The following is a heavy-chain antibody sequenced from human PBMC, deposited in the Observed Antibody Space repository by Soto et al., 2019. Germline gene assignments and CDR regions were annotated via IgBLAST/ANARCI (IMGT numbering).Heavy chain of an antibody. CDR2: MYNTGST. D-gene: IGHD6-19*01. CDR1: GGSISGYY. J-gene: IGHJ4*02. Sequence: SETLSLTCTVSGGSISGYYWSWIRQPPGKGLEWIGNMYNTGSTVYNPSFKSRVAISVDTSKNQFSLKLNSVIAADTAVYYCARRGWLYSSGWYGGDYFDYWGQGILVTVSS. CDR3: ARRGWLYSSGWYGGDYFDY. V-gene: IGHV4-4*08.